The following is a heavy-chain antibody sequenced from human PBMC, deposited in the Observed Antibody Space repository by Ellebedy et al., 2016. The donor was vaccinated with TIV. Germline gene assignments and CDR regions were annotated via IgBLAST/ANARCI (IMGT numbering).Heavy chain of an antibody. V-gene: IGHV1-8*01. Sequence: AASVKVSCKASGYTFTSYDINWVRQATGQGLEWMGWMNPNSGNTGYAQKFQGRDTMTRNTSISTAYMELSSLRSEDTAVYYCARDLDAYYYYGMDVWGQGTTVTVSS. J-gene: IGHJ6*02. CDR1: GYTFTSYD. CDR3: ARDLDAYYYYGMDV. CDR2: MNPNSGNT.